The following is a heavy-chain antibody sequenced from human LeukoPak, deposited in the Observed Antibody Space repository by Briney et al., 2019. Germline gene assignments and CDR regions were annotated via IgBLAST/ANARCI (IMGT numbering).Heavy chain of an antibody. Sequence: GESLKISCKGSGYSFTSYWIGWVRQMPGKGLEWMGIIYPGDSDTRYSPSFQGQVTISADKSISTAYLQWSSLKASDTAMYYCARLEYSIDGDYGEYYFDYRGQGTLVTVSS. CDR3: ARLEYSIDGDYGEYYFDY. J-gene: IGHJ4*02. CDR2: IYPGDSDT. CDR1: GYSFTSYW. D-gene: IGHD4-17*01. V-gene: IGHV5-51*01.